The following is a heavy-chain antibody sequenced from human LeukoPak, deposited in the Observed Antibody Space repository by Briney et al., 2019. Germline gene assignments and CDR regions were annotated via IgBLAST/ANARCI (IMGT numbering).Heavy chain of an antibody. Sequence: GIIYPGDSDTRYSPSFRGQVTISADKSISTAYLQWSSLKASDTAMYYCARLERRYYYGMDVWGQGTTVTVSS. CDR3: ARLERRYYYGMDV. CDR2: IYPGDSDT. V-gene: IGHV5-51*01. J-gene: IGHJ6*02. D-gene: IGHD1-1*01.